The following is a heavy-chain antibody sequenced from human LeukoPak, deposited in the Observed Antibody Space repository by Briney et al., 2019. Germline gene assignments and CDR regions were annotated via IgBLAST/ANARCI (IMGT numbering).Heavy chain of an antibody. J-gene: IGHJ4*02. CDR2: ISGSGGNT. CDR1: GFTFSSYG. Sequence: KTGGSLRLSCAASGFTFSSYGMSSVRQAPGKGLEWVSAISGSGGNTYYADPVKGRFSISRDNSKNTLYLQMNSLRAEDTAVYFCAKDSATYGRFDYWGQGSLVTVSS. V-gene: IGHV3-23*01. D-gene: IGHD3-10*01. CDR3: AKDSATYGRFDY.